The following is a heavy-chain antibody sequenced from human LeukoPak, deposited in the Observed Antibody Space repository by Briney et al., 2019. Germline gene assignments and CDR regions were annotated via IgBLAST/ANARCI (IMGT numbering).Heavy chain of an antibody. CDR3: ARPIGDSGYFYFDL. J-gene: IGHJ2*01. CDR1: GYNFASYW. V-gene: IGHV5-51*01. D-gene: IGHD4-17*01. CDR2: IYAGDSDT. Sequence: GESLKISCKGSGYNFASYWVGWVRQMPGKDLEYMGIIYAGDSDTSYSPSFQGQVTISVDKSVSTAYLQWSSLEASDTGIYYCARPIGDSGYFYFDLWGRGTLVTVSS.